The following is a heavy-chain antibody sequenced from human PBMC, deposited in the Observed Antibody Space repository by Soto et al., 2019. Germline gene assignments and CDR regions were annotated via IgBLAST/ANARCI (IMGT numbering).Heavy chain of an antibody. CDR2: MNPNSGNT. D-gene: IGHD1-1*01. Sequence: GASVKVSCKASGYTFTSYDINWVRQATGQGLEWMGWMNPNSGNTGNAQKFQGRVTMTRNTSISTAYMELSSLRSEDTAVYYCARGNNRLERRSRTFSGYYYMDVWGKGTTVTVSS. V-gene: IGHV1-8*01. CDR3: ARGNNRLERRSRTFSGYYYMDV. J-gene: IGHJ6*03. CDR1: GYTFTSYD.